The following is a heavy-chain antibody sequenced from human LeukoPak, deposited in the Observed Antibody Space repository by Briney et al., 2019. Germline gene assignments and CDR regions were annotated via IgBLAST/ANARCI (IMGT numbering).Heavy chain of an antibody. D-gene: IGHD4-17*01. CDR1: GYSISSGYY. V-gene: IGHV4-38-2*02. Sequence: SETLSLTCAVSGYSISSGYYWGWIRQPPGKGLEWFGSIYHSGSTYYNPSLKSRVTISVDTSKNQFSLKLSSVTAADTAVYYCARESGPYLGYGDYVDYWGQGTLVTVSS. CDR3: ARESGPYLGYGDYVDY. J-gene: IGHJ4*02. CDR2: IYHSGST.